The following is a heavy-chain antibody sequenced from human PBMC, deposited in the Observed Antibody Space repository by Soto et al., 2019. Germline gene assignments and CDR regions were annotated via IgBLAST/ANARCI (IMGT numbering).Heavy chain of an antibody. V-gene: IGHV3-53*01. CDR1: GFTVSNNY. J-gene: IGHJ4*02. Sequence: EVQLVESGGGLIQPGGSLRLSCAASGFTVSNNYMRWVRQAPGKGLEWVSLSYSGGSTHYADSVKGRFTISRDNSKNTRYLQMNSLRVEDTAVYYCARDPPGIAASGGGGWGQGTLVTVSS. CDR3: ARDPPGIAASGGGG. CDR2: SYSGGST. D-gene: IGHD6-13*01.